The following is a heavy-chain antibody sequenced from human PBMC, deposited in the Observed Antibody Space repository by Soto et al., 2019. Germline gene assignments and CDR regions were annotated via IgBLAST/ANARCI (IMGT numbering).Heavy chain of an antibody. CDR2: MNPNSGNT. V-gene: IGHV1-8*01. D-gene: IGHD6-6*01. CDR1: GYTYTSYD. Sequence: QVQLVQSGAEVKKPGASVKVSCKASGYTYTSYDIYRVRQATGQGLEWMGWMNPNSGNTGYAQKFQGRVTMTRNTSISTAYMGLSSLRSEDTAVYYCAREYSSSTWFDPWGQGTLVTVSS. J-gene: IGHJ5*02. CDR3: AREYSSSTWFDP.